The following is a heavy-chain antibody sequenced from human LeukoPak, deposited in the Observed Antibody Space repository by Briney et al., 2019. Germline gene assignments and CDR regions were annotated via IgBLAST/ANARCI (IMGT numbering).Heavy chain of an antibody. J-gene: IGHJ6*03. D-gene: IGHD1-26*01. CDR1: GFTFSDYY. Sequence: AGGSLRLSCAASGFTFSDYYMSWIRQAPGKGLEWVSYISSSGSTIYYADSVKGRFTISRDNAKNSLYLQMNSLRAEDTAVYYCTTVVGAPRYYYYMDVWGKGTTVTVSS. V-gene: IGHV3-11*01. CDR2: ISSSGSTI. CDR3: TTVVGAPRYYYYMDV.